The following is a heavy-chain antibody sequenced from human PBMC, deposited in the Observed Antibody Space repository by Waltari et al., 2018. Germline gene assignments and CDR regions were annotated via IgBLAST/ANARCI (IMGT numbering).Heavy chain of an antibody. V-gene: IGHV4-38-2*02. CDR2: IYHSGST. D-gene: IGHD3-10*01. CDR3: ARVFIGGVGELSH. CDR1: GDSISSGYY. J-gene: IGHJ4*02. Sequence: QVQLQESGPGLVNPSETPSLTCTVSGDSISSGYYWDWIRQPPGKGLEWLRSIYHSGSTYYNPSLKIRVTISGDTSKNQFSLMLGSLAAADAAVYYCARVFIGGVGELSHWGQGTLVTVSS.